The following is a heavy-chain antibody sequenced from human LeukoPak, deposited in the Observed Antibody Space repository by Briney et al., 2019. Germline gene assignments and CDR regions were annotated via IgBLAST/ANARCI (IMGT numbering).Heavy chain of an antibody. CDR1: GYTFTSYG. CDR3: ARGPYNWNPHPPFDY. Sequence: ASVKVSCKASGYTFTSYGISWVRQAPGQGLEWMGRINPNSGGTNYAQKFQGRVTMTRDTSISTAYMELSRLRSDDTAVYYCARGPYNWNPHPPFDYWGQGTLVTVSS. D-gene: IGHD1-20*01. CDR2: INPNSGGT. V-gene: IGHV1-2*06. J-gene: IGHJ4*02.